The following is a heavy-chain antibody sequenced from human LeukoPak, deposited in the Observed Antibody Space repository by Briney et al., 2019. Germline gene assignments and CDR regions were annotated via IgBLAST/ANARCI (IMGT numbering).Heavy chain of an antibody. V-gene: IGHV4-39*07. CDR1: GGSISRDTNY. CDR2: IHYSGTT. Sequence: SSETLSLTCDVSGGSISRDTNYWGWIRQPPGKGLEWIGSIHYSGTTYYNPSLKSRVTISVDTSKNQFSLKVSSVTAADAAVYYCARAYSSSWYMNWFDPWGQGTLVTVSS. CDR3: ARAYSSSWYMNWFDP. J-gene: IGHJ5*02. D-gene: IGHD6-13*01.